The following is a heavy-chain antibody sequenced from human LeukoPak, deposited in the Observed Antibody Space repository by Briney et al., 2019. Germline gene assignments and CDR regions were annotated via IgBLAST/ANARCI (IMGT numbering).Heavy chain of an antibody. Sequence: GGSLRFSCAASGFTFSSYVMSWVRQAPGKGLEWVSAISGSGGSTYYADSVKGRFTISRDNSKNTLYLQMNSLRAEDTAVYYCAKDASGWYASPSDYWGQGTLVTVSS. J-gene: IGHJ4*02. V-gene: IGHV3-23*01. CDR3: AKDASGWYASPSDY. CDR2: ISGSGGST. D-gene: IGHD6-19*01. CDR1: GFTFSSYV.